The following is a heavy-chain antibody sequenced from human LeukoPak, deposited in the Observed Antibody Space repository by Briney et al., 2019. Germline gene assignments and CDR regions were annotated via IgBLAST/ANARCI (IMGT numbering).Heavy chain of an antibody. CDR2: INPNSGGT. J-gene: IGHJ4*02. V-gene: IGHV1-2*04. CDR1: GYTFTGYY. CDR3: ARGSGSYYEPFDY. Sequence: ASVKVSCKASGYTFTGYYMHWVRQAPGQGLEWMGWINPNSGGTNYAQKFQGWVTMTRDTSISTAYMELSRLRSDDTAVYYCARGSGSYYEPFDYWGQGTLVTVSS. D-gene: IGHD1-26*01.